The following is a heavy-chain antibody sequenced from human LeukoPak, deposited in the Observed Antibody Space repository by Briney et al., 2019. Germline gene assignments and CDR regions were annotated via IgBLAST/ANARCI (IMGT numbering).Heavy chain of an antibody. CDR3: ARDQTQIWFGEGLWYFDY. CDR2: ISTYNGNT. Sequence: GASVKVSCKASGYTFTTYGISWVRQAPGQGLEWMGWISTYNGNTKYSQKFQGRVTMTTDTSTGTAYMELRSLRSDDTAVYLCARDQTQIWFGEGLWYFDYWGQGTLVTVST. D-gene: IGHD3-10*01. J-gene: IGHJ4*02. V-gene: IGHV1-18*01. CDR1: GYTFTTYG.